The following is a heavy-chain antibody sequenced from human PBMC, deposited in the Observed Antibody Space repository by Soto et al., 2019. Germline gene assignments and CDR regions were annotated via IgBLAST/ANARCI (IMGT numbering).Heavy chain of an antibody. V-gene: IGHV3-48*02. CDR2: ITSSSTNM. Sequence: EEQLVESGGGLVQAGGSLRLSCAASGFILGRNSMKWVRQAPGKGLEWVAYITSSSTNMNYADSVKGRFTISRDNANNKMDLQMNSMSDEDTAMYYCAWPHLDRHTFYGMDVWGQGTTVTVSS. D-gene: IGHD2-2*03. CDR1: GFILGRNS. J-gene: IGHJ6*02. CDR3: AWPHLDRHTFYGMDV.